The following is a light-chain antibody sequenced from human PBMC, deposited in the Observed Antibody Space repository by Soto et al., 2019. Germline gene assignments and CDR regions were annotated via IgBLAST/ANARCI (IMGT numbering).Light chain of an antibody. Sequence: DIQMTQSPSTLSASVGDRVTITCRASQSISTWLAWYQQKPGKAPKLLIYDASSLESGVPSTFSGSGSGTECTLTISSLQPDDVATYYCQHYNSYPITFGQGTRLEIK. J-gene: IGKJ5*01. CDR3: QHYNSYPIT. CDR1: QSISTW. CDR2: DAS. V-gene: IGKV1-5*01.